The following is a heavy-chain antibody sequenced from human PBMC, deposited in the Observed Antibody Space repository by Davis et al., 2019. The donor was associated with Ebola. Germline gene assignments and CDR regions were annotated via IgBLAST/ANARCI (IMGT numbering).Heavy chain of an antibody. V-gene: IGHV4-34*01. CDR1: GGSFSGYY. J-gene: IGHJ5*02. Sequence: GSLRLSCAVYGGSFSGYYWSWIRQPPGKGLEWLGEINHSGSTNYNPSLKSRVTISVDTSKNQFSLKLSSVTAADTAVYYCAGGYSYGQRWFDPWGQGNLVTVSS. CDR2: INHSGST. CDR3: AGGYSYGQRWFDP. D-gene: IGHD5-18*01.